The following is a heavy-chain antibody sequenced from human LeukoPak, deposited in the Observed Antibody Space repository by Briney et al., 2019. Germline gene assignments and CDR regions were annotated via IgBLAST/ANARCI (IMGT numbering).Heavy chain of an antibody. CDR1: GGSISSYY. J-gene: IGHJ6*03. CDR2: IYYSGST. D-gene: IGHD6-6*01. V-gene: IGHV4-59*01. CDR3: ARGLASSPFYYYYMDV. Sequence: SETLSLTCTVSGGSISSYYWSWIRQPPGKGLEWIGYIYYSGSTNYNPSLKSRVTISVDTSKNQFSLKLSSVTAADTAVYYCARGLASSPFYYYYMDVWGKGTTVTVSS.